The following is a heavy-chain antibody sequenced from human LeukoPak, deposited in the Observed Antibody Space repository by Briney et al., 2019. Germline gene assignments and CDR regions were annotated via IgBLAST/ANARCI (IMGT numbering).Heavy chain of an antibody. Sequence: TSETLSLTCTVSGGSISGNYWSWIRQPPGKGLEWIGYIYYSGSTYYNPSLKSRVTISVDTSKNQFSLKLSSVTAADTAVYYCARGRDCSSTSCYTPGDWFDPWGQGTLVTVSS. CDR1: GGSISGNY. V-gene: IGHV4-59*08. CDR2: IYYSGST. J-gene: IGHJ5*02. CDR3: ARGRDCSSTSCYTPGDWFDP. D-gene: IGHD2-2*02.